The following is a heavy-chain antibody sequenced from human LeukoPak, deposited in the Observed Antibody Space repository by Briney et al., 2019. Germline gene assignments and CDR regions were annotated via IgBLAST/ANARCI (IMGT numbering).Heavy chain of an antibody. CDR3: ARVRVGSSSSANWFDP. CDR2: MYHSGSS. J-gene: IGHJ5*02. CDR1: DYSISSGYY. V-gene: IGHV4-38-2*02. Sequence: SETLSLTCTVSDYSISSGYYWGWIRQPPGKGLEWIGSMYHSGSSYYNPSLKSRVTISVDTSKNHFSLKLSSVTAADTAVYYCARVRVGSSSSANWFDPWGQGTLVTVSS. D-gene: IGHD6-6*01.